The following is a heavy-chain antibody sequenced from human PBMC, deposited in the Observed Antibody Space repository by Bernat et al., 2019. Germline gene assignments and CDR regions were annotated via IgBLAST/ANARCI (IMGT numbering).Heavy chain of an antibody. V-gene: IGHV3-30*18. J-gene: IGHJ4*02. CDR2: ISYDGSNK. CDR1: GFTFSSYG. Sequence: QVQLVESGGGVVQPGRSLRLSCAASGFTFSSYGMHWVRQAPGKGLEWVAVISYDGSNKYYAYSVKGRFTISSDNSKNTLYVQMNSLRAEDTAGYYFTNNLIPSGNYFDYWGQGTLVTVSS. D-gene: IGHD1-20*01. CDR3: TNNLIPSGNYFDY.